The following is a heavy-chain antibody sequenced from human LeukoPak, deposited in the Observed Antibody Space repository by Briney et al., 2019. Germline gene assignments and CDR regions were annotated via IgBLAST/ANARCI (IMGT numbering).Heavy chain of an antibody. D-gene: IGHD1-14*01. J-gene: IGHJ4*02. V-gene: IGHV3-30*02. CDR3: VKDNPLDY. CDR1: GFTFSNYG. Sequence: GGSLRLSCGASGFTFSNYGMLWVRQAPGKGLDWGAFIRYDGNNKLYADSVKGRFTIPRDNSKNTLYLHINSLRAEDTAVYYCVKDNPLDYWGQGTLVIVSS. CDR2: IRYDGNNK.